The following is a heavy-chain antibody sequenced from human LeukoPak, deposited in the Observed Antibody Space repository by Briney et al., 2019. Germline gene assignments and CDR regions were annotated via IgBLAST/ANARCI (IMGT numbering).Heavy chain of an antibody. J-gene: IGHJ4*02. D-gene: IGHD3-22*01. CDR3: ASPVGLEYYYDSSGYTH. CDR1: GGSISSSSYY. V-gene: IGHV4-39*01. Sequence: SETLSLTCTVSGGSISSSSYYWGWIRQPPGKGLEWIGSIYYSGSTYYNPSLKSRVTISVDTSKNQFSLKLSSVTAADTAVYYCASPVGLEYYYDSSGYTHWGQGTLVTVSS. CDR2: IYYSGST.